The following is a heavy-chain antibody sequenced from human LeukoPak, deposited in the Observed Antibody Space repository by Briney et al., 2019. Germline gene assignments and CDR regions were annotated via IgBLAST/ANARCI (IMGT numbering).Heavy chain of an antibody. CDR2: ISAYNGNT. CDR1: GYTFTSYG. J-gene: IGHJ4*02. V-gene: IGHV1-18*01. D-gene: IGHD3-22*01. CDR3: ARVVSYYDSSGYYFDY. Sequence: ASVKVSCKASGYTFTSYGIRWVRQAPGQGLEWMGWISAYNGNTNYAQKLQGRVTMTTDTSTSTAYMELRSLRSDDTAVYYCARVVSYYDSSGYYFDYWGQGTLVTVSS.